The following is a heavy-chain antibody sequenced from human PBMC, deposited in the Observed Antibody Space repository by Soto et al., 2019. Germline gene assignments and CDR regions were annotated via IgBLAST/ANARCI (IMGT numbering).Heavy chain of an antibody. CDR1: GYSFTSYW. CDR3: ARDTYYYGSRSDDALDS. D-gene: IGHD3-10*01. CDR2: IYPGDSDT. Sequence: GESLKISCKGSGYSFTSYWIGWVRQMPGKGMEWMGIIYPGDSDTRYSPSFQGQATISADKSISTAYLQWSSLKASDTAMYYCARDTYYYGSRSDDALDSWCPETMVAVSS. J-gene: IGHJ3*02. V-gene: IGHV5-51*01.